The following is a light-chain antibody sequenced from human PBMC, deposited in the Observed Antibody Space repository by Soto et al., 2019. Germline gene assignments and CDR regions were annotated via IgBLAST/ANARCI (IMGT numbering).Light chain of an antibody. CDR1: QSVSSN. CDR3: QQYSDWPLT. Sequence: EIVMTQSPATLSVSPGERATLSCRASQSVSSNLAWYPQKPGQAPRLLIFGASTRATGTPARFSGSGSETEFTLTISSLQSEDFAVYYCQQYSDWPLTFGGGTKVEIK. V-gene: IGKV3D-15*01. CDR2: GAS. J-gene: IGKJ4*01.